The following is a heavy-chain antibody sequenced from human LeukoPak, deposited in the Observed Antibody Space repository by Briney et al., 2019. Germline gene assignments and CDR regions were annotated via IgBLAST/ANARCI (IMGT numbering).Heavy chain of an antibody. CDR3: ARSGKGPSVNPGIAAAGKGYYYYGMDV. Sequence: ASVKVSCKASGYTFTGYYMHWVRQAPGQGLEWMGWINPISGGTNYAQKFQGWVTMTRDTSISTAYMELSRLRSDDTAVYYCARSGKGPSVNPGIAAAGKGYYYYGMDVWGQGTTVTVSS. J-gene: IGHJ6*02. V-gene: IGHV1-2*04. D-gene: IGHD6-13*01. CDR1: GYTFTGYY. CDR2: INPISGGT.